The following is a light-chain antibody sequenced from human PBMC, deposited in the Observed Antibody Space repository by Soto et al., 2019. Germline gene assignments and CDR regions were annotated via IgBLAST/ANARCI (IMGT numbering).Light chain of an antibody. J-gene: IGLJ2*01. CDR3: CSYAGSSTVV. V-gene: IGLV2-23*01. Sequence: QSVLTQPASVSGSPGQSITISCTGTFSDVRSYNLVSWYQQHPGKAPKLMIYEDTKRPSGVSNRFSGSKSGYTASLTISGLQAEDEADYYCCSYAGSSTVVFGGGTKVTVL. CDR1: FSDVRSYNL. CDR2: EDT.